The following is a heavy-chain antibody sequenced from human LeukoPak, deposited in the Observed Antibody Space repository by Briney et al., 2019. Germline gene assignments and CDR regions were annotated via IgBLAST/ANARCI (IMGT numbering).Heavy chain of an antibody. J-gene: IGHJ3*02. V-gene: IGHV4-59*01. CDR1: GGSISSYY. CDR3: ARQSGSNSAFHI. Sequence: SETLSLTCSVSGGSISSYYWSWIRQSPGKGLEWIANIYYSGSTNYNPSLKSRVTISVDTSKKEFSLRLSSVTAADTAVYYCARQSGSNSAFHILGQGTMVTVSS. D-gene: IGHD6-13*01. CDR2: IYYSGST.